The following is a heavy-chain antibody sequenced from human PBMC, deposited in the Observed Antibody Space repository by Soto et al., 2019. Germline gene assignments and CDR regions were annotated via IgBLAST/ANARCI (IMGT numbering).Heavy chain of an antibody. Sequence: PSETLSLTCTVSGGSISSSSYYWGWIRQPPGKGLEWIGSIYYSGSTYYNPSLKSRVTISVDTSKNQFSLKLSSVTAADTAVYYCARHNELMVYAMWAIFDYWGQGTRVTVSS. CDR3: ARHNELMVYAMWAIFDY. V-gene: IGHV4-39*01. J-gene: IGHJ4*02. CDR2: IYYSGST. D-gene: IGHD2-8*01. CDR1: GGSISSSSYY.